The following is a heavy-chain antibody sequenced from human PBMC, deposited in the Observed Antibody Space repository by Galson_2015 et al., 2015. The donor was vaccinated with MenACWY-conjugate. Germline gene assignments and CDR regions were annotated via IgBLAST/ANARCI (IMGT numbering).Heavy chain of an antibody. CDR2: ISGSGGST. D-gene: IGHD7-27*01. J-gene: IGHJ6*03. V-gene: IGHV3-23*01. CDR3: AKLGNPVLYYYYYYMDV. Sequence: SLRLSCAASGFTFSTYAMSWVRQAPGKGLEWVSAISGSGGSTYYADSVRGRFTISRDKSKSTMYLQMNSLRAEDTAVYYCAKLGNPVLYYYYYYMDVWGNGTTVTVSS. CDR1: GFTFSTYA.